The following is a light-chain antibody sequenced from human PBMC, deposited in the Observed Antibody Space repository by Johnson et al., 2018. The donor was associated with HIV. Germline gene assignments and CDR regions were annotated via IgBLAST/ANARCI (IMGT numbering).Light chain of an antibody. CDR3: GTWDSSLSAPYV. J-gene: IGLJ1*01. CDR1: GSNIGNNY. V-gene: IGLV1-51*02. Sequence: QSVLTQPPSVSAAPGQKVTISCSGNGSNIGNNYVSWYQHLPGTAPKLFIYENNKRPSGIPARFSGSKSGTSATLGITGLQTGDEADYYCGTWDSSLSAPYVFGTGTKVTVL. CDR2: ENN.